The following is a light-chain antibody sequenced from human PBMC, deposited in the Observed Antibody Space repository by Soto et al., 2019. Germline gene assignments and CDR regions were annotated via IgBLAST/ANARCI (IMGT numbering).Light chain of an antibody. CDR2: AVS. CDR3: SSYTRSSLYV. J-gene: IGLJ1*01. Sequence: QSALTKPASVSGSPGQSITISCTGTSSDVGGYNYVSWYQQRPGKATKLMIYAVSNRPSGVSKPFSGSKSGNTASLTISGLQAEDEADYYCSSYTRSSLYVFGPGTKLTVL. V-gene: IGLV2-14*01. CDR1: SSDVGGYNY.